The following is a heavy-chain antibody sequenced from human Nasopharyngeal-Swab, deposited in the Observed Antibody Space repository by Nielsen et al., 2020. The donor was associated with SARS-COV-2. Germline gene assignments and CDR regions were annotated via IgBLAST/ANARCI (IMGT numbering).Heavy chain of an antibody. D-gene: IGHD6-13*01. J-gene: IGHJ6*03. V-gene: IGHV4-4*02. CDR3: ATSGSSVTAGVNMDV. CDR2: IYQSGNT. Sequence: WIRQPTGKGLEWIGEIYQSGNTNYNPSLKSRVSISLDKSKNQFSLNLTSVTAADTAVYYCATSGSSVTAGVNMDVWGKGTTVTVSS.